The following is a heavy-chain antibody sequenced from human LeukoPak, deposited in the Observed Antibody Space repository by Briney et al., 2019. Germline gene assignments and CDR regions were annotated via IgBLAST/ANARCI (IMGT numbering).Heavy chain of an antibody. Sequence: ASVKVSCKASGYTFTGYYMHWVRQAPGQGLEWMGWINPNSGGTNYAQKFQGRVTMTRDTSISTAYTELSRLRSDDTAVYYCARGRYFDWLLPDYYYYGMDVWGQGTTVTVSS. CDR2: INPNSGGT. CDR3: ARGRYFDWLLPDYYYYGMDV. J-gene: IGHJ6*02. V-gene: IGHV1-2*02. CDR1: GYTFTGYY. D-gene: IGHD3-9*01.